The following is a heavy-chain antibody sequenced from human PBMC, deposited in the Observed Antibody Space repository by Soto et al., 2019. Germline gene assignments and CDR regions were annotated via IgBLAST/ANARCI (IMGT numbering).Heavy chain of an antibody. V-gene: IGHV4-39*01. CDR2: IYYRGST. CDR1: GGSISSDDYH. D-gene: IGHD3-3*01. CDR3: AKHFYDFWSGYSLDYFDY. J-gene: IGHJ4*02. Sequence: SETLSLTCTVSGGSISSDDYHWGWIRQPPGKGLEWIGSIYYRGSTYYNPSLRSRVTISIDTSKNQFSLQLSSVTAADTAVYYCAKHFYDFWSGYSLDYFDYWGPGTLVTVSS.